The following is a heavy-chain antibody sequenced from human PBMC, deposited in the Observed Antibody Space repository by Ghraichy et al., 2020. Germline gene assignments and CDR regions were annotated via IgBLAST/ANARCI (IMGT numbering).Heavy chain of an antibody. D-gene: IGHD2-15*01. CDR3: AKDYSIQRYCLGGTCPHFDN. CDR1: GFTFSIHA. Sequence: GGSLRLSCAASGFTFSIHAMSWVRHAPGKRLEWVAGIIENVGATYYADSVKGRFRVSRDNSNNMLYLQMDSLRDEATAVYYCAKDYSIQRYCLGGTCPHFDNWGQGTLVTVTT. V-gene: IGHV3-23*01. J-gene: IGHJ4*02. CDR2: IIENVGAT.